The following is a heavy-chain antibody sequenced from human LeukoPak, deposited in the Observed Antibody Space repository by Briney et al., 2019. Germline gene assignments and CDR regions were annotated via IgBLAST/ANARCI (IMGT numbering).Heavy chain of an antibody. J-gene: IGHJ6*02. CDR1: GGSFSGYY. D-gene: IGHD6-6*01. CDR2: INHNGST. Sequence: SETLPLTCAVYGGSFSGYYWSWIRQPPGKGLEWIGEINHNGSTNYNPSLKSRVTISVDTSKNQFSLKLSSVAAADTAVYYCATFGSSSGYYYYGMDVWGQGTTVTVSS. CDR3: ATFGSSSGYYYYGMDV. V-gene: IGHV4-34*01.